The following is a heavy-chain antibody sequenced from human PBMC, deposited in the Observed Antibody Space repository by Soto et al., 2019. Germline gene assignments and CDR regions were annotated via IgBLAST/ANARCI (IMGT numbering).Heavy chain of an antibody. Sequence: EVQLVESGGGLVQPGGSLKLSCAASGFTFSGSNVHWVRQASGKGLEWVGRIRSKADSYATAYAVSVTGRFTISRDDSXNTAYLQMNSLRTEDTAVYYCTRLVEWGPGDNFEYWGQGTLVTVSS. CDR1: GFTFSGSN. J-gene: IGHJ4*02. CDR3: TRLVEWGPGDNFEY. CDR2: IRSKADSYAT. D-gene: IGHD1-26*01. V-gene: IGHV3-73*02.